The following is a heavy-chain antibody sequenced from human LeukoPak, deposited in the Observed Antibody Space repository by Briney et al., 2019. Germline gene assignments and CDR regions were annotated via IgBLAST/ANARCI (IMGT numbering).Heavy chain of an antibody. Sequence: NPSETLSLTCTVSGGSISSGDYYWSWIRQPPGKGLEWIGYIYYSGSTYYNPSLKSRVTISVDTSKNQFSLKLSSVAAADTAVYYCAREGVSTSCPDYWGQGTLVTVSS. CDR1: GGSISSGDYY. D-gene: IGHD2-2*01. CDR3: AREGVSTSCPDY. CDR2: IYYSGST. J-gene: IGHJ4*02. V-gene: IGHV4-30-4*08.